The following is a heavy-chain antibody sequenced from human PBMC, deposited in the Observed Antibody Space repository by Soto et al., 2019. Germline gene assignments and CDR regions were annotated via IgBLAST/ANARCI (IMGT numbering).Heavy chain of an antibody. V-gene: IGHV1-69*13. D-gene: IGHD3-10*01. CDR2: IIPIFGTA. J-gene: IGHJ4*02. CDR1: GGTFSSYA. CDR3: ARIDGSGSYIMGDY. Sequence: SVKVSCKASGGTFSSYAISWVRQAPGQGLEWMGGIIPIFGTANYAQKFQGRVTITADESTSTAYMELSSLRSEDTAVYYCARIDGSGSYIMGDYWGQGTLVTVSS.